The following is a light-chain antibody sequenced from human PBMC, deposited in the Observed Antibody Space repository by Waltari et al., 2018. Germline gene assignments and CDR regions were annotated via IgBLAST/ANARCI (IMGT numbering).Light chain of an antibody. J-gene: IGLJ2*01. CDR3: LLHYSGPRV. CDR2: DTS. Sequence: QAVVTQEPSVTVSPGGTVTLTRGSSTGAVTSSHYPYWFQQKPGQAPRTLVYDTSNKHSWTPARFSGSVVGGKAALTLSGAQPEDEAEYYCLLHYSGPRVFGGGTKVTVL. CDR1: TGAVTSSHY. V-gene: IGLV7-46*01.